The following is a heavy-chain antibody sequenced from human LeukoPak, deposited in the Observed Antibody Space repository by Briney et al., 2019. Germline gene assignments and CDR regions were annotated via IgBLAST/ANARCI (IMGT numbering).Heavy chain of an antibody. CDR2: ISYDGSNK. D-gene: IGHD3-3*01. Sequence: PXXSLRLSCAAXXFTFSSYGMHWVRQAPGKGLEWVAVISYDGSNKYYADSVKGRFTISRDNSKNTLYLQMNSLRAEDTAVYYCAKGRRWSGYRFDYFDYWGQGTLVTVSS. V-gene: IGHV3-30*18. CDR3: AKGRRWSGYRFDYFDY. CDR1: XFTFSSYG. J-gene: IGHJ4*02.